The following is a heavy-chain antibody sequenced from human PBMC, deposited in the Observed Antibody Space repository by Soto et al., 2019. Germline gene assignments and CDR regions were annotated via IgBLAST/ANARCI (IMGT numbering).Heavy chain of an antibody. CDR1: GFTFDDYA. CDR3: AKDIYYDRSESGYFDY. CDR2: ISWNSGSI. Sequence: EVQLVESGGGLVQPGRSLRLSCAASGFTFDDYAMHWVRQAPGKGLEWVSGISWNSGSIGYADSVTGRFTISRDNATNSLYLQMNSLRAEDTALYYCAKDIYYDRSESGYFDYGGKGTLVTVSS. D-gene: IGHD3-22*01. V-gene: IGHV3-9*01. J-gene: IGHJ4*02.